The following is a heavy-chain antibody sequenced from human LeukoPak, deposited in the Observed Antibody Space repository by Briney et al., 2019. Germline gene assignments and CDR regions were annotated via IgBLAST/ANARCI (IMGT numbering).Heavy chain of an antibody. J-gene: IGHJ3*02. V-gene: IGHV3-11*01. CDR3: ARRGNMSSHAFDI. D-gene: IGHD2/OR15-2a*01. CDR1: GFSFSDSY. CDR2: IKSSDTST. Sequence: PGGSLRLSCAASGFSFSDSYMSWIRQAPGQGLEWLSYIKSSDTSTFYADSVKGRFTVSRDNAKNSLYLQMISLRAENTAVYYCARRGNMSSHAFDIWGQGTVVTVSS.